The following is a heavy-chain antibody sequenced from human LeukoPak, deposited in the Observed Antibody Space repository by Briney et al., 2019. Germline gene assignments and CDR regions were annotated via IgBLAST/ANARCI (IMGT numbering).Heavy chain of an antibody. V-gene: IGHV1-69*04. CDR2: IIPILGIA. D-gene: IGHD6-19*01. Sequence: AASVKVPCKASGGTFSSYAISWVRQAPGQGLEWMGRIIPILGIANYAQKFQGRVTITADKSTSTAYMELSSLRSEDTAVYYCARGSQHSGWYEGKAFDIWGQGTMVTVSS. J-gene: IGHJ3*02. CDR3: ARGSQHSGWYEGKAFDI. CDR1: GGTFSSYA.